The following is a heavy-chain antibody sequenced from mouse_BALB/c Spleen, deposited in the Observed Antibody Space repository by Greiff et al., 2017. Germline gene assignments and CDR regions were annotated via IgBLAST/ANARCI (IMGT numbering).Heavy chain of an antibody. D-gene: IGHD2-14*01. CDR2: INSNGGST. CDR3: ARLYYRYDEGGMDY. Sequence: EVHLVESGGGLVKLGGSLKLSCAASGFTFSSYYMSWVRQTPEKRLELVAAINSNGGSTYYPDTVRGRFTISRDNAKNTLYLQMSSLKSEDTALYYCARLYYRYDEGGMDYWGQGTSVTVAS. V-gene: IGHV5-6-2*01. J-gene: IGHJ4*01. CDR1: GFTFSSYY.